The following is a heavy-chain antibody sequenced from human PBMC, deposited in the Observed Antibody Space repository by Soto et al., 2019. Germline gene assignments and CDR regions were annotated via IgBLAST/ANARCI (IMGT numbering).Heavy chain of an antibody. CDR1: GGSINTFY. CDR3: ASSSLYVMAV. Sequence: SETLSLTCTVSGGSINTFYWSWVRQPAGKGLEWIGRIFSSGSTSFNPSLESRVAMSVDTSKNHFSLKVGSVTAADTAVYYCASSSLYVMAVWGQGTTVTVSS. J-gene: IGHJ6*02. V-gene: IGHV4-4*07. CDR2: IFSSGST.